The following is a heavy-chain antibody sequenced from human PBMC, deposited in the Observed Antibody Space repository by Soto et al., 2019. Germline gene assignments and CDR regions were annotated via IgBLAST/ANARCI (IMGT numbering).Heavy chain of an antibody. CDR3: AREGSYGRYDC. V-gene: IGHV1-18*01. CDR2: ISSYNGNA. Sequence: QVQLVQSGAEVRKPGASVKVSCKASGYTFSSHGTIWVRQAPGQGLEWMGGISSYNGNAKNAQRYQGRVTMTTDTSTSTGYMDLRILGSDESAVYYCAREGSYGRYDCWGQRNLVTLSS. J-gene: IGHJ4*02. CDR1: GYTFSSHG. D-gene: IGHD2-15*01.